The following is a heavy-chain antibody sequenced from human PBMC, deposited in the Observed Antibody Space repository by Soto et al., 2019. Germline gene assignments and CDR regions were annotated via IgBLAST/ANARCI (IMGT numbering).Heavy chain of an antibody. J-gene: IGHJ5*02. CDR3: ARDRGPSCGYYPYWFGP. V-gene: IGHV1-69*13. CDR2: IIPIFGTA. Sequence: ASVKVSCKASGGTFSSYAISWVRQAPGQGLEWMGEIIPIFGTANYAQKFQGRVTITADESTSTAYMELSSLRSEDTAVYYCARDRGPSCGYYPYWFGPWSQGTLVTVSS. CDR1: GGTFSSYA. D-gene: IGHD3-22*01.